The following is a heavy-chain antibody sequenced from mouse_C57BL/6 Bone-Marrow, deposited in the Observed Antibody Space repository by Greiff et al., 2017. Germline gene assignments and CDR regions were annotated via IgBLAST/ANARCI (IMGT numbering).Heavy chain of an antibody. CDR3: MSWLPLAY. V-gene: IGHV10-1*01. CDR2: IRSKSNNYAT. Sequence: EVQLVESGGGLVQPKGSLKLSCAASGFSFNTYAMNWVRQAPGKGLEWVARIRSKSNNYATYYADSVKDRFTISSEDSESMHYLQMNNLKTEDTAMYYCMSWLPLAYWGQGTLITVSA. J-gene: IGHJ3*01. D-gene: IGHD2-2*01. CDR1: GFSFNTYA.